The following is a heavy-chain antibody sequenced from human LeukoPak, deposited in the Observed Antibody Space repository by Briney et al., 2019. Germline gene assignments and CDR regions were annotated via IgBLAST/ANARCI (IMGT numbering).Heavy chain of an antibody. Sequence: GRSLRLSCAASGFTFSSYSMNWVRQAPGKGLEWVSYISSSSSTIYYADSVKGRFTISRDNAKNSLYLQMNSLRDEDTAVYYCARELYGDYESDAIDYWGQGTLVTVSS. D-gene: IGHD4-17*01. V-gene: IGHV3-48*02. CDR3: ARELYGDYESDAIDY. CDR1: GFTFSSYS. J-gene: IGHJ4*02. CDR2: ISSSSSTI.